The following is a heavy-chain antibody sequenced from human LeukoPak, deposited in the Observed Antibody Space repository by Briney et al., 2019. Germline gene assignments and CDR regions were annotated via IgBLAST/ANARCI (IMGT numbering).Heavy chain of an antibody. J-gene: IGHJ4*02. Sequence: GGSLRLSCAASGFTFSSYGMHWVRQAPGKGLEWVAVIWYDGSNKYYADSVKGRFTISRDNSKNTLYLQMNSLRAEDTAVYYCARDSRSREFDWLLIWYFDYWGQGTLVTVSS. D-gene: IGHD3-9*01. CDR3: ARDSRSREFDWLLIWYFDY. CDR1: GFTFSSYG. V-gene: IGHV3-33*01. CDR2: IWYDGSNK.